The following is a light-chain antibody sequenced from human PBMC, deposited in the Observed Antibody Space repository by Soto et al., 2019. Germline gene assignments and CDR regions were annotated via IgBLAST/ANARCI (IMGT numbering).Light chain of an antibody. J-gene: IGKJ3*01. CDR2: AS. CDR1: QSVSYSY. Sequence: EIVLTQSPVILFLSPGERATLSCRASQSVSYSYLAWYQQKPGQAPRILIYASSRATGIQDRFSGSGSGTDFTLTISRLEPEEFAVYYCQHYGTSALFGPGTKVDIK. CDR3: QHYGTSAL. V-gene: IGKV3-20*01.